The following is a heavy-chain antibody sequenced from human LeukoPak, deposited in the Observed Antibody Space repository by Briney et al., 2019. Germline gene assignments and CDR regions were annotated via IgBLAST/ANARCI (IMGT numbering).Heavy chain of an antibody. Sequence: GPVKVSCKASGYTFTSSDINWVRQATGQGLEWMGWMNPNSGNTGYAQKFQGRVTMTRDMSTSTVYMELSSLRSEDTAVYYCARDLSSSLLYYFDYWGQGTLVTVSS. CDR2: MNPNSGNT. V-gene: IGHV1-8*01. CDR3: ARDLSSSLLYYFDY. D-gene: IGHD6-6*01. CDR1: GYTFTSSD. J-gene: IGHJ4*02.